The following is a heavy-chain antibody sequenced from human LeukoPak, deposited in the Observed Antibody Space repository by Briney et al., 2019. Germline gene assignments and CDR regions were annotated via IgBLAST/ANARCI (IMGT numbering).Heavy chain of an antibody. Sequence: GGSLRLSCAAPGFNFSIYWVHWVRQAPGKGLVWVSSINSDGSSTSYADSVKGRFTISRDNAKNTPYLQMNTLRAEDTAVYYCASLDYWGQGTPVTVSS. CDR2: INSDGSST. J-gene: IGHJ4*02. V-gene: IGHV3-74*01. CDR1: GFNFSIYW. CDR3: ASLDY.